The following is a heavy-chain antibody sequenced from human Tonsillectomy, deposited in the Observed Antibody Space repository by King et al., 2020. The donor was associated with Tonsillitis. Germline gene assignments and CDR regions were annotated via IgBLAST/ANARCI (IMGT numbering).Heavy chain of an antibody. CDR2: IYQSGST. CDR1: GGSISSSNW. D-gene: IGHD3-10*01. CDR3: AREKVWDGSGSLAYYFDY. J-gene: IGHJ4*02. Sequence: VQLQESGPGLVKPSGTLSLTCAVSGGSISSSNWWSWVRQPPGKGLEWIGEIYQSGSTNYNPSLKSRVTISVDKSKIQFSLKLSSVTAADTAVYYCAREKVWDGSGSLAYYFDYWGQGTLVTVSS. V-gene: IGHV4-4*02.